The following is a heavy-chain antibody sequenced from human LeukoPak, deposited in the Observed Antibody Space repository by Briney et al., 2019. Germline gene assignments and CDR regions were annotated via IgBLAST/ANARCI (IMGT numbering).Heavy chain of an antibody. CDR2: IYYSGST. J-gene: IGHJ4*02. CDR1: GGPISSYY. Sequence: PSETPSLTCTVSGGPISSYYWSWIRQPPGKGLEWIGYIYYSGSTNYNPSLKSRVTISVDTSKNQFSLKLSSVTAADTAVYYCARDGAAAGTRAVYWGQGTLVTVSS. V-gene: IGHV4-59*01. D-gene: IGHD6-13*01. CDR3: ARDGAAAGTRAVY.